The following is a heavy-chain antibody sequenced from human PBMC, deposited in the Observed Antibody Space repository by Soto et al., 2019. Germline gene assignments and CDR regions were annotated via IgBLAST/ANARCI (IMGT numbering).Heavy chain of an antibody. J-gene: IGHJ4*02. V-gene: IGHV3-21*01. D-gene: IGHD6-19*01. CDR3: ARDGRGAVAGTGFDY. CDR2: ISSSSSYI. Sequence: GGSLRLSCAASGFTFSSYGMHWVRQAPGKGLEWVSSISSSSSYIYYADSVKGRFTISRDNAKNSLYLQMNSLRAEDTAVYYCARDGRGAVAGTGFDYWGQGTLVTVSS. CDR1: GFTFSSYG.